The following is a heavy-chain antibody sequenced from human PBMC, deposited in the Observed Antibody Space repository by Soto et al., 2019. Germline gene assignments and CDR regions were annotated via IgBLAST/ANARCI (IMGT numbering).Heavy chain of an antibody. J-gene: IGHJ5*02. CDR3: AKDSRQGREAPNWLDP. V-gene: IGHV3-23*01. CDR2: ISGSGGST. CDR1: GFTFSSYA. Sequence: GGSLRLSCAASGFTFSSYAMSWVRQAPGKGLEWVSAISGSGGSTYYADSVKGRFTISRDNSKNTLYLQMNSLRAEDTAVYYCAKDSRQGREAPNWLDPWGQGTLVTVSS. D-gene: IGHD2-2*01.